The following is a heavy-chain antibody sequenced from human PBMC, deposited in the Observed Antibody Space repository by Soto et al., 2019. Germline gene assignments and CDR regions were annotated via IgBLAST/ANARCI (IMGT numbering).Heavy chain of an antibody. Sequence: GGSLRLSCAASGFTFSSYSMNWVRQAPGKGLEWVSYISSSSSTIYYADSVKGRFTISRDNAKNSLYLQMNSLRDEDTAVYYCARDCSSTSCYAEYFQHWGQGTLVTVSS. D-gene: IGHD2-2*01. CDR1: GFTFSSYS. J-gene: IGHJ1*01. CDR3: ARDCSSTSCYAEYFQH. V-gene: IGHV3-48*02. CDR2: ISSSSSTI.